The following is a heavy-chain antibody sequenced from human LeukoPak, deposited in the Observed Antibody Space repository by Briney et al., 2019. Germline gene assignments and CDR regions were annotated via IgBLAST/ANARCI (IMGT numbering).Heavy chain of an antibody. D-gene: IGHD4-11*01. Sequence: PGGSLRLSCAVSGFTFSTYGMHWVRQAPGKRLEWVAVISYDGSNTDYADSVKGRFTISRDNAKNSVYLQMNSLRAEDTAVYYCARDKWLTTTHYFDYWGQGTLVTVSS. CDR3: ARDKWLTTTHYFDY. J-gene: IGHJ4*02. CDR2: ISYDGSNT. CDR1: GFTFSTYG. V-gene: IGHV3-30*03.